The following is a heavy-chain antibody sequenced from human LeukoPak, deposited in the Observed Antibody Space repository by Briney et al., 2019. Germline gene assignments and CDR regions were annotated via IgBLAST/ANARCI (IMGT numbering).Heavy chain of an antibody. CDR3: ARDHDYGDYGTYEDY. CDR1: GDSVSRNSVA. V-gene: IGHV6-1*01. Sequence: SQTLSLTCAISGDSVSRNSVAWNWIRQSPSRGLEWLGRTYYRSKWYNDYAVSVKSRITINPDTSKNQFSLQLNSVTPEDTAVYYCARDHDYGDYGTYEDYWGQGTLVTVSP. D-gene: IGHD4-17*01. CDR2: TYYRSKWYN. J-gene: IGHJ4*02.